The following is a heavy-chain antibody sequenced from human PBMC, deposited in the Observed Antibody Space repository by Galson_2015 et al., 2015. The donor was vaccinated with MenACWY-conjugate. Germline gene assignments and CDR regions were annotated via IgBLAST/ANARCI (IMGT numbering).Heavy chain of an antibody. J-gene: IGHJ4*02. Sequence: ETLSLTCTVSGGSISSYYWSWIRQPPGKGLEWIGYIYYSGSTNYNPSLKSRVTISVDTSKNQFSLKLSSVTAADTAVYYCARGPVGDPIAAAGTLVYWGQGTLVTVSS. V-gene: IGHV4-59*01. CDR3: ARGPVGDPIAAAGTLVY. CDR1: GGSISSYY. CDR2: IYYSGST. D-gene: IGHD6-13*01.